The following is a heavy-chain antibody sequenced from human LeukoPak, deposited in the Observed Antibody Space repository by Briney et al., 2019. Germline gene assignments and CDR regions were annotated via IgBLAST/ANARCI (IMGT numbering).Heavy chain of an antibody. Sequence: AASVKVSCKASGYTFTSYYMHWVRQAPGQGLEWMGWINPNSGGTNYAQKFQGRVTMTRDTSISTAYMELSRLRSDDTAVYYCARHDYGDYPLGFDPWGQGTLVTVSS. CDR1: GYTFTSYY. J-gene: IGHJ5*02. CDR3: ARHDYGDYPLGFDP. V-gene: IGHV1-2*02. CDR2: INPNSGGT. D-gene: IGHD4-17*01.